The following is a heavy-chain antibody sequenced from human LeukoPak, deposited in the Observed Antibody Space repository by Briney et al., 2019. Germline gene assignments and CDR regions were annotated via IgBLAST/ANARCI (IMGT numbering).Heavy chain of an antibody. V-gene: IGHV4-59*12. D-gene: IGHD1-26*01. CDR1: GGSISNNY. CDR2: IYYSGST. J-gene: IGHJ4*02. Sequence: SKTLSLTCTVSGGSISNNYWSWFRQPPGKGLEWIGYIYYSGSTNYNPSLKSRVTISVDKSKNQFSLKLSSVTAADTAVYYCARVEVGATTFDYWGQGTLVTVSS. CDR3: ARVEVGATTFDY.